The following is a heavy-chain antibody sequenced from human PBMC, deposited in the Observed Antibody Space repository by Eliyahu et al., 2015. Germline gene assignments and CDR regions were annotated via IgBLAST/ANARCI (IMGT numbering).Heavy chain of an antibody. CDR3: ARDRSDRFLPPKYYFDF. D-gene: IGHD3-10*01. J-gene: IGHJ4*02. CDR1: GYAFTNFY. V-gene: IGHV1-46*01. CDR2: LNPNSGTT. Sequence: QVQLVQSGAAVKKPGASVRVSXXTSGYAFTNFYVHWVRQAPGQGLEWMGILNPNSGTTTYAQTFQDRVTLTRDTASTTVNMELRGLRSDDTAVYYCARDRSDRFLPPKYYFDFWGQGTLVTVSS.